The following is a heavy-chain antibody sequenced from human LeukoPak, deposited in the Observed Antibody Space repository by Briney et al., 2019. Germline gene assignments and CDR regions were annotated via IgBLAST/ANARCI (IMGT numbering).Heavy chain of an antibody. CDR3: AREGGSSSWYSFRGVNYYYYMDV. V-gene: IGHV1-2*02. CDR2: INPNSGGT. Sequence: GASVKVSCKASGYTLTGYYMHWVRQAPGQGLEWMGWINPNSGGTNYAQKFQGRVTMTRDTSISTAYMELSRLRSDDTAVYYCAREGGSSSWYSFRGVNYYYYMDVWGKGTTVTVSS. J-gene: IGHJ6*03. CDR1: GYTLTGYY. D-gene: IGHD6-13*01.